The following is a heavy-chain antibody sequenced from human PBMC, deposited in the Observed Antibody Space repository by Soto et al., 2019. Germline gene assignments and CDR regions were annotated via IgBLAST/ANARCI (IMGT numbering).Heavy chain of an antibody. CDR2: INYDGST. J-gene: IGHJ4*01. CDR1: GSFISNGGYH. V-gene: IGHV4-31*03. Sequence: SETLSLTCTVSGSFISNGGYHWNWVRQHPGKGLEWIGFINYDGSTYYNPSLKSRLTMTVDTSKSQFSLKLTSVTAADTAVYFCATLQAGAGGRGCWGPGTLVTVSS. D-gene: IGHD2-15*01. CDR3: ATLQAGAGGRGC.